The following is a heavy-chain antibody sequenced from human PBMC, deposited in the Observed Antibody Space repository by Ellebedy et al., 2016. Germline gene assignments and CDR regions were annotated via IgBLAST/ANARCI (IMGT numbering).Heavy chain of an antibody. CDR3: ARGLDMVDYFDY. J-gene: IGHJ4*02. D-gene: IGHD5-12*01. V-gene: IGHV3-11*01. CDR2: ISISGSTI. Sequence: GESLKISCAASGFTFKNYFMDWVRQAPGKGLEWVSFISISGSTIYYANSVKGRFTISRDNAKNSLYLQMNSLRAEDTAVYYCARGLDMVDYFDYWGQGTLVTVSS. CDR1: GFTFKNYF.